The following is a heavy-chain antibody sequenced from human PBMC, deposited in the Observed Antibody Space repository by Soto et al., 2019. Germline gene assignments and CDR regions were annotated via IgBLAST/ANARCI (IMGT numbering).Heavy chain of an antibody. V-gene: IGHV3-53*01. Sequence: GGSLRLSCAASGFTVSSNYMSWVRQAPGKGLEWVSVIYSGGSTYYADSVKGRFTISRDNSKNTLYLQMNSLRAEDTAVYYCARDHYDFWSGYPNYYGMDVWGQRTTVTVSS. CDR3: ARDHYDFWSGYPNYYGMDV. CDR1: GFTVSSNY. D-gene: IGHD3-3*01. CDR2: IYSGGST. J-gene: IGHJ6*02.